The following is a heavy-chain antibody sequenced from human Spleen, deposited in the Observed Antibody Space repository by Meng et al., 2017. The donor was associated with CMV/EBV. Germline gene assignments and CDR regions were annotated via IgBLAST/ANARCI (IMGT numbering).Heavy chain of an antibody. D-gene: IGHD6-19*01. CDR2: IRYDGTNT. CDR1: GFTFSNYA. V-gene: IGHV3-30*02. CDR3: AKDPEGFSSAFDS. J-gene: IGHJ4*02. Sequence: GSGFTFSNYAMHWVRQAPGKGLEWVTFIRYDGTNTYYADSVKGRFTISRDNSKKMLYLQMSTLRPEDTALYYCAKDPEGFSSAFDSWGRGTLVTVSS.